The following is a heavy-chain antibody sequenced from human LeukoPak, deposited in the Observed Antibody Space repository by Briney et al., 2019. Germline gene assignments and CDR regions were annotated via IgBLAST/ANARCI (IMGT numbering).Heavy chain of an antibody. CDR1: GDSITDDY. D-gene: IGHD3/OR15-3a*01. V-gene: IGHV4-4*07. CDR2: IHSGGTA. J-gene: IGHJ4*01. Sequence: SETLSLTCTVSGDSITDDYYTWIRQPAGKGLEWIGRIHSGGTANYNPSLMSRVTLSIDKSKNQFSLKVSSVTAADTAIYYCARXLSFXXXPYYF. CDR3: ARXLSFXXXPYYF.